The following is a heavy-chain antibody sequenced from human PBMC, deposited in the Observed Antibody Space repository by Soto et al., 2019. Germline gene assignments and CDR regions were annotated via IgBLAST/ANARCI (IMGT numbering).Heavy chain of an antibody. CDR3: AKDLAAAAVEVYYYYGMDV. CDR2: ISYDGSNK. Sequence: GESLKISCAASGFTFSSYGMHWVRQAPGKGLEWVAVISYDGSNKYYADSVKGRFTISRDNSKNTLYLQMNSLRAEDTAVYYCAKDLAAAAVEVYYYYGMDVWGQGTTVTVSS. CDR1: GFTFSSYG. V-gene: IGHV3-30*18. J-gene: IGHJ6*02. D-gene: IGHD6-13*01.